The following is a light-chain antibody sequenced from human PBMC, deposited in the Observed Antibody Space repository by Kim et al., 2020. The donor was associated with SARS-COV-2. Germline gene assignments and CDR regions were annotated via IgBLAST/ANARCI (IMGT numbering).Light chain of an antibody. CDR1: QSISNY. CDR3: QQSYSTPLT. Sequence: ASVGDRVTITCRASQSISNYLNWYQQKPGKAPKLLIYAASSLQSGVPSRFSGSGSGTDFTLTISSLQPEDFASYYCQQSYSTPLTFGGGTKVDIK. V-gene: IGKV1-39*01. J-gene: IGKJ4*01. CDR2: AAS.